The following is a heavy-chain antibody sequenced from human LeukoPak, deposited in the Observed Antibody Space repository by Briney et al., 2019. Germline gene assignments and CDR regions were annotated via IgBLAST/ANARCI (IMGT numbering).Heavy chain of an antibody. Sequence: SQTLSLTCTVSGGSISSGDYYWSWIRQPPGKGLEWIGYIYYSGSTYYNPSLKSRVTISVDTSKNQFSLKLSSVTAADTAVYYCARDPPGYYRGYFDYWGQGTLVTVSS. J-gene: IGHJ4*02. V-gene: IGHV4-30-4*01. D-gene: IGHD3-3*01. CDR2: IYYSGST. CDR3: ARDPPGYYRGYFDY. CDR1: GGSISSGDYY.